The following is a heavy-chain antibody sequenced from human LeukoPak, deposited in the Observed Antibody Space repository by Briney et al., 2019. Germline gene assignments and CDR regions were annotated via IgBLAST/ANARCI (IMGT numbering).Heavy chain of an antibody. CDR2: LYDGGST. CDR3: TRHSWVNGYFDF. D-gene: IGHD4-17*01. V-gene: IGHV4-59*08. Sequence: KASETLSLTCTVSGGSISSYYWSWVRQPPGKGLEWIGYLYDGGSTHYNPALKSRVTISVDTSKNQFSLNLNSVTAADTAVYFCTRHSWVNGYFDFWGQGTLVTVSS. CDR1: GGSISSYY. J-gene: IGHJ4*02.